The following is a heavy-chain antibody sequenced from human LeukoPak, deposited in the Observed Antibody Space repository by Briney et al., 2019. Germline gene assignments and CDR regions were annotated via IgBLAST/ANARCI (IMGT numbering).Heavy chain of an antibody. D-gene: IGHD5-18*01. CDR1: GFTFSSYA. CDR3: AKVADTAMVASLRRQGNGLGFDY. Sequence: GGSLRLSCAASGFTFSSYAMSWVRQAPGKGLEWVSAISGSGGSTYYADSVKGRFTISRDNSKNTLYLQMNSLRAEDTAVYYCAKVADTAMVASLRRQGNGLGFDYWGQGTLVTVSS. J-gene: IGHJ4*02. CDR2: ISGSGGST. V-gene: IGHV3-23*01.